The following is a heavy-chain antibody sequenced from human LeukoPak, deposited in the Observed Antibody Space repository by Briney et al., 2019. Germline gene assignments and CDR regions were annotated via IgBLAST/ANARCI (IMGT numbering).Heavy chain of an antibody. V-gene: IGHV4-38-2*02. CDR2: IYHSGSA. CDR3: ARVLIWFGQLQNWFDP. D-gene: IGHD3-10*01. CDR1: GYSITSGYN. Sequence: PSETLSLTCTVSGYSITSGYNWAWIRQPPGKVLEWIGSIYHSGSAYYNPSLKSRVTISVDTSKNQFSLKLSSVTAADTAVYYCARVLIWFGQLQNWFDPWGPGTLVTVSS. J-gene: IGHJ5*02.